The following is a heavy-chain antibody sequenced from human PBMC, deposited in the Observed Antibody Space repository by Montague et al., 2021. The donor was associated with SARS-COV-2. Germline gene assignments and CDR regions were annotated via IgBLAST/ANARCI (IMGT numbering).Heavy chain of an antibody. CDR2: INQSGST. CDR1: GGSFSGYY. D-gene: IGHD3-22*01. CDR3: ARVAGGYYHDSSAYFDY. Sequence: SDTLSLTCAVYGGSFSGYYWSWTRQPPGKGLEWIGEINQSGSTNYNPSLKSRVTLSVDTSKKQFSLKLSSLTAADTAVYYCARVAGGYYHDSSAYFDYWGQGSLVTVSS. J-gene: IGHJ4*02. V-gene: IGHV4-34*01.